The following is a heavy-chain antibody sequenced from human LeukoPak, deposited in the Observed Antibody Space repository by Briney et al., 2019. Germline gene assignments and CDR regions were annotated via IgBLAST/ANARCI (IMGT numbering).Heavy chain of an antibody. V-gene: IGHV1-69*05. J-gene: IGHJ4*02. CDR1: GGTFSMYT. D-gene: IGHD3-3*01. CDR3: ARDSMEYYDFWSGHAY. CDR2: IIPIFGTA. Sequence: SSVKVSCKGSGGTFSMYTISWVRQAPGQGLEWMGRIIPIFGTANYAQKFQGRVTITTDESTSTAYMELSSLRSEDTAVYYCARDSMEYYDFWSGHAYWGQGTLVTVSS.